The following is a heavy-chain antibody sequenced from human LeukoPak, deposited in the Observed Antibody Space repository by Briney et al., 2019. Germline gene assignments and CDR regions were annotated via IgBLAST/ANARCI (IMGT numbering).Heavy chain of an antibody. CDR2: MNPNSGNT. CDR1: GYTFTSYD. CDR3: ARAGRRIGTDHLGY. D-gene: IGHD1-26*01. Sequence: ASVKVSCKASGYTFTSYDINWVRQATGQGLEWMGWMNPNSGNTGYAQKFQGRVTMTRNTSISTAYMELSSLRSEDTAVYYCARAGRRIGTDHLGYWGQGTLVTVPS. J-gene: IGHJ4*02. V-gene: IGHV1-8*01.